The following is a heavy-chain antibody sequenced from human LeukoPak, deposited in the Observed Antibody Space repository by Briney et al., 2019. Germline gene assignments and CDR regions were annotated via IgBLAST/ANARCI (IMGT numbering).Heavy chain of an antibody. CDR3: AKEINHQWLVPLDAFDI. CDR1: GFSFTSYA. CDR2: ISGSGTTI. D-gene: IGHD6-19*01. J-gene: IGHJ3*02. V-gene: IGHV3-23*01. Sequence: GGSLRLSCAASGFSFTSYAMSWVRQAPGKGLDWVSGISGSGTTIYYADSAKGRFTISRDNSKNTLYLQMNSLRAEDTAVYYSAKEINHQWLVPLDAFDIWGQGTMVTVSS.